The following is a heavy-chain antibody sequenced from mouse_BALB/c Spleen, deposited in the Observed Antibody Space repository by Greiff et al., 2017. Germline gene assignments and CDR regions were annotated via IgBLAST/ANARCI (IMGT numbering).Heavy chain of an antibody. CDR3: ARETTAFDY. CDR2: ISSGGST. CDR1: GFTFSSYA. Sequence: EVHLVESGGGLVKPGGSLKLSCAASGFTFSSYAMSWVRQTPEKRLEWVASISSGGSTYYPDSVKGRFTISRDNARNILYLQMSSLRSEDTAMYYCARETTAFDYWGQGTTLTVSS. J-gene: IGHJ2*01. D-gene: IGHD1-2*01. V-gene: IGHV5-6-5*01.